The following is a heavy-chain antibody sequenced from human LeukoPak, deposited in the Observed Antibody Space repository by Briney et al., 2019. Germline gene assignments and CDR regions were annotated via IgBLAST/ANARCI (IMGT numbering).Heavy chain of an antibody. CDR3: AKDLPAAYFDS. CDR2: IKQDGSEK. J-gene: IGHJ4*02. V-gene: IGHV3-7*01. D-gene: IGHD2-2*01. Sequence: GRSLRLSCAASGFTFSSYGMHWVRQAPGKGLEWVANIKQDGSEKYYVDSVKGRFTISRDNSKDTLYLQMNGLRAEDTAVFYCAKDLPAAYFDSWGQGTLVTVSS. CDR1: GFTFSSYG.